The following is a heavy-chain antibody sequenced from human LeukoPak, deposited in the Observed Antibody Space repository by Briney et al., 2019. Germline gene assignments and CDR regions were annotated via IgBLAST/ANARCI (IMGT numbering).Heavy chain of an antibody. V-gene: IGHV3-7*01. CDR1: GFTFNLHW. J-gene: IGHJ4*02. CDR2: INQDGSEK. Sequence: GGSLRLSCVASGFTFNLHWMSWVRQAPGKGLEWVANINQDGSEKYYLDSVRGRFTISRDNAKSLLYLQTNSLRAEDTAVYYCARTDSGVIMLYTIRSAFWGQGTLVTVSS. D-gene: IGHD2-8*01. CDR3: ARTDSGVIMLYTIRSAF.